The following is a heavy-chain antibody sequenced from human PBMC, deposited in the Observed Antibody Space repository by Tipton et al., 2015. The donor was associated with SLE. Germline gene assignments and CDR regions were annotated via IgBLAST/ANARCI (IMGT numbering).Heavy chain of an antibody. CDR1: GGSFNDYY. CDR3: ARSFYSFDY. V-gene: IGHV4-34*01. CDR2: INHLSMT. D-gene: IGHD2-21*01. J-gene: IGHJ4*02. Sequence: TLSLTCAVQGGSFNDYYWSWIRQPPGKGLEWIGEINHLSMTNYNPSLRGRVTISVDTSKNQFSLKVNSVTAADTAVYYCARSFYSFDYWGQGTLVSVSS.